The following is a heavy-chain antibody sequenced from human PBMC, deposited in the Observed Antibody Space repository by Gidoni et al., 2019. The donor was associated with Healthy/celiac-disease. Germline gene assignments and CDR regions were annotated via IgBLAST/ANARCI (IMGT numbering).Heavy chain of an antibody. D-gene: IGHD2-21*02. J-gene: IGHJ5*02. CDR2: IYYSGST. V-gene: IGHV4-39*01. CDR3: ASRPGYCGGDCYFNWFDP. CDR1: GGSISSSSYY. Sequence: QLQLQASGPGLVKPSETLSLTCTVSGGSISSSSYYWGWIRQPPGKGLEWIGSIYYSGSTYYNPSLKSRVTISVDTSKNQFSLKLSSVTAADTAVYYCASRPGYCGGDCYFNWFDPWGQGTLVTVSS.